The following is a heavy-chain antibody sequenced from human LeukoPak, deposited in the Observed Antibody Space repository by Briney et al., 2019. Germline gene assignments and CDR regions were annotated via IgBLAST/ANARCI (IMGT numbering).Heavy chain of an antibody. D-gene: IGHD6-19*01. CDR2: IIPIFGTA. CDR1: GGSFSSYA. Sequence: GASVKVSCKASGGSFSSYAISWVRQAPGQWLEWMGGIIPIFGTANYAQKFQGRVTITADKSTSTAYMELSSLRSEDTAVYYCASGPYSSGWYRPDFDYWGQGTLVTVSS. V-gene: IGHV1-69*06. J-gene: IGHJ4*02. CDR3: ASGPYSSGWYRPDFDY.